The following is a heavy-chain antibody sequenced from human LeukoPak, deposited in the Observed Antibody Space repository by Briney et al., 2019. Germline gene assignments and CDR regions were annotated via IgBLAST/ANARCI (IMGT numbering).Heavy chain of an antibody. V-gene: IGHV1-2*06. J-gene: IGHJ5*02. CDR3: ARVRGFGCSGGSCYPANWFDP. CDR1: GYTFTGYY. Sequence: ASVKVSCKASGYTFTGYYMHWARQAPGQGLEWMGRINPNSGGTNYAQKFQGRVTMTRDTSISTAYMELSRLRSDDTAVYYCARVRGFGCSGGSCYPANWFDPWGQGTLVTVSS. D-gene: IGHD2-15*01. CDR2: INPNSGGT.